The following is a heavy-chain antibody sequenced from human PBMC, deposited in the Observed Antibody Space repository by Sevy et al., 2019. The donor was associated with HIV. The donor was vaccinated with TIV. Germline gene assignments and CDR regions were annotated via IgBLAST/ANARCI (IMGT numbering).Heavy chain of an antibody. V-gene: IGHV3-7*01. CDR3: ARGVGLDC. CDR1: GFTFSPYW. CDR2: IRPDGSDK. D-gene: IGHD1-26*01. Sequence: GGSLRLSCAASGFTFSPYWMTGVRQAPGKGLEWVANIRPDGSDKYYVDSVKGRFTISRDNAKNSLYLQMNSLRADDTAMYYCARGVGLDCWGQGALVTVSS. J-gene: IGHJ4*02.